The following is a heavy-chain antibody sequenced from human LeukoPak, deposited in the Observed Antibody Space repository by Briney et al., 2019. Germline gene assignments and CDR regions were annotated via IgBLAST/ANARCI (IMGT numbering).Heavy chain of an antibody. CDR1: GGSISGYY. V-gene: IGHV4-59*01. Sequence: SETLSLTCTVSGGSISGYYWSWIRQPPGKGLEWIGYIYDSGSTNYNPSLKSRVTISVDTSKNQFSLKLSSVTAADTAVYYCARLYYYDSSGYYNYYYMDVWGKGTTVTISS. J-gene: IGHJ6*03. D-gene: IGHD3-22*01. CDR3: ARLYYYDSSGYYNYYYMDV. CDR2: IYDSGST.